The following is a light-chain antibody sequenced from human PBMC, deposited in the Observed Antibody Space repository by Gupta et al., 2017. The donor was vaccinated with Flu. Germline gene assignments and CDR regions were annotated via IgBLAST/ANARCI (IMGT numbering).Light chain of an antibody. Sequence: SYVLTQPPSVSVAPGQTAQITCGGNNIGSKRVHWYQQRPGQAPVLVVYDDSVRHSGIPERFSGSNSGNTATLTISRGEAGFEADYYCQVWDSSSDHVVFGGGTKLTVL. V-gene: IGLV3-21*02. CDR1: NIGSKR. CDR2: DDS. CDR3: QVWDSSSDHVV. J-gene: IGLJ2*01.